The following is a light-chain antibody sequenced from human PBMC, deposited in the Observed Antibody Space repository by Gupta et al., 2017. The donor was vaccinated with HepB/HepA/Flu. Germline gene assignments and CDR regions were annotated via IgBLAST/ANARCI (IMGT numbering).Light chain of an antibody. Sequence: EIVLTQSPATLSLSPGERATLSCRASQSVSTYLAWYQQKPGQAPRLLIYDASNRAIGIPDRFSGSGYGTDFTLTSSRREPEDCAVYYWQQRDISITFGQGTRLEIK. CDR2: DAS. V-gene: IGKV3-11*01. J-gene: IGKJ5*01. CDR3: QQRDISIT. CDR1: QSVSTY.